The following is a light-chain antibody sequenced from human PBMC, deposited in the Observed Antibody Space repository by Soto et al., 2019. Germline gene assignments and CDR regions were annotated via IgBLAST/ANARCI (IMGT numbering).Light chain of an antibody. CDR1: QSISSW. Sequence: DIQMTQSPSTLSASVGDRVTITCRASQSISSWLAWYRQKPGKAPKLLIYKASTLQSGVPSRFSGSGSGNEFTLAISSLQPDDSATYYCQQYNDNWTFGQGTKVEIK. J-gene: IGKJ1*01. V-gene: IGKV1-5*03. CDR3: QQYNDNWT. CDR2: KAS.